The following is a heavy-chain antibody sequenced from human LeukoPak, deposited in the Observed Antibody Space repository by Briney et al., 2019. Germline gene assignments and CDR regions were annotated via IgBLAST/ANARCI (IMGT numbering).Heavy chain of an antibody. J-gene: IGHJ4*01. D-gene: IGHD2-2*03. V-gene: IGHV3-48*03. Sequence: SGGSLRLSCAVYGLTFSDYEMNWVRQAPDKGLEWLSFIDRSGNDMRYAASVKGRFTISRDNTRNSLYLQMNRLRAEDTAVNYCVTDKPGIMDFAHWGQGTLFTVSS. CDR1: GLTFSDYE. CDR2: IDRSGNDM. CDR3: VTDKPGIMDFAH.